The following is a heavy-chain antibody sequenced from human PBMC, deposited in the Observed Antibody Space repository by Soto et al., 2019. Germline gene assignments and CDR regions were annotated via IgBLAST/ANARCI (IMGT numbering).Heavy chain of an antibody. D-gene: IGHD3-22*01. Sequence: PWGSLRLSCAASGFPFSGYAMSWVRRAPGKGPEWVSSISVSGEITHYADSVKGRSTISRDNSKNTLYLQMNSLRAEDTAVYYCAKEGAGYYDSSPYECWGQGTLVNVSA. V-gene: IGHV3-23*01. J-gene: IGHJ1*01. CDR3: AKEGAGYYDSSPYEC. CDR1: GFPFSGYA. CDR2: ISVSGEIT.